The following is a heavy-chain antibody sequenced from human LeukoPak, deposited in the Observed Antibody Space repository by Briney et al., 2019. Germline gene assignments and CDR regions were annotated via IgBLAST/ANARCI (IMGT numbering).Heavy chain of an antibody. V-gene: IGHV1-18*01. Sequence: ASVKVSCKASGYTFTSYGISWVRQAPGQGLEWMGWISAYNGNTNYAQKLQGRVTMTTDTSTSTAYMELRSLRSDDTAVYYCASGASERLYYYGPSTYYYGMDVWGQGTTVIVSS. J-gene: IGHJ6*02. CDR2: ISAYNGNT. CDR3: ASGASERLYYYGPSTYYYGMDV. D-gene: IGHD3-10*01. CDR1: GYTFTSYG.